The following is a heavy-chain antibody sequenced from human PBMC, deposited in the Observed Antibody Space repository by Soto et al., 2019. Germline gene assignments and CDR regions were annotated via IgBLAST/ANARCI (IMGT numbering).Heavy chain of an antibody. CDR3: ARVQYSSGWYFDY. CDR2: IYPADSDA. CDR1: GYRFTSYW. D-gene: IGHD6-19*01. Sequence: GESLKISCKIFGYRFTSYWIGWVRQMPGKGLEGMGIIYPADSDARYRQSFQGQVTISADKSISTAYLQWSSLKASDTGMYYCARVQYSSGWYFDYWGRGTLVTVSS. V-gene: IGHV5-51*01. J-gene: IGHJ4*02.